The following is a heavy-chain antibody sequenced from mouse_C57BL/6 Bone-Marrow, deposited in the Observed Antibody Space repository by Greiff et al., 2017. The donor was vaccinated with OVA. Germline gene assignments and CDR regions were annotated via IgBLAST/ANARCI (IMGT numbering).Heavy chain of an antibody. J-gene: IGHJ1*03. D-gene: IGHD4-1*01. CDR2: INYDGSST. CDR3: ARDPLGRGYFDV. V-gene: IGHV5-16*01. CDR1: GFTFSDYY. Sequence: DVHLVESEGGLVQPGSSMKLSCTASGFTFSDYYMAWVRQVPEKGLEWVANINYDGSSTYYLDSLKSRFIISRDNAKNILYLQMSSLKSEDTATYYCARDPLGRGYFDVWGTGTTVTVSS.